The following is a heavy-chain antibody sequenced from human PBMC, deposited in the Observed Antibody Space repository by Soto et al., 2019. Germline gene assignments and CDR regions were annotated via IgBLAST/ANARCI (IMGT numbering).Heavy chain of an antibody. CDR1: GFTFSSYW. V-gene: IGHV3-7*01. CDR3: ARDPDFTPGAGMDV. J-gene: IGHJ6*02. Sequence: EVQLVESGGGLVQPGGSLRLSCAASGFTFSSYWMSWVRQVPGKGLEWVANTKPDGSQKYYVDAVKGRFTITRDNTENSLYLQMNSLRAEDTAVYYCARDPDFTPGAGMDVWGQGTTVTVSS. CDR2: TKPDGSQK. D-gene: IGHD3-3*01.